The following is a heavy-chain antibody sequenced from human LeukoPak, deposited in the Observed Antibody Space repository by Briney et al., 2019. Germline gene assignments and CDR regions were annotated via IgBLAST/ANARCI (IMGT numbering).Heavy chain of an antibody. D-gene: IGHD3-9*01. J-gene: IGHJ6*02. CDR3: ARLNLYYDILTGYYEKYYYYGMDV. V-gene: IGHV4-34*01. CDR2: INHSGST. Sequence: SETLSLTCAAYGGSFSGYYWSWIRQPPGKGLEWIGEINHSGSTNYNPSLKSRVTISVDTSKNQFSLKLSSVTAADTAVYYCARLNLYYDILTGYYEKYYYYGMDVWGQGTTVTVSS. CDR1: GGSFSGYY.